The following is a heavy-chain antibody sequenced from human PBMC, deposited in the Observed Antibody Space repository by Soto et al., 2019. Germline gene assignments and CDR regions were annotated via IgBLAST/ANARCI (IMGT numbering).Heavy chain of an antibody. CDR1: GFSFSSYT. J-gene: IGHJ4*02. Sequence: EVQLVESGGGLVKPGGSLRLSCAASGFSFSSYTMNWVRQAPGKGLAWVSSISRNSDYIYYADSLKGRFTISRDNAKNSLYLQMNSLRAEDKALYYCEKSRWIVAPGSDYWGQGTLVTVSS. CDR2: ISRNSDYI. V-gene: IGHV3-21*01. D-gene: IGHD5-12*01. CDR3: EKSRWIVAPGSDY.